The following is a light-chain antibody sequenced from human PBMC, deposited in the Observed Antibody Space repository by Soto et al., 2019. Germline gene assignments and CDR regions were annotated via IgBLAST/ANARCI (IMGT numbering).Light chain of an antibody. CDR3: QQYGRSPLT. CDR1: EFIISSY. CDR2: GAS. Sequence: EIVLTQSPGTLSLSPGERATLSCRASEFIISSYLAWFQQKPGQAPRLLIYGASSRDTGIPERFSGSGSGTDVTLTISRLEPEDFAVYYCQQYGRSPLTFGPRTKVDIK. J-gene: IGKJ3*01. V-gene: IGKV3-20*01.